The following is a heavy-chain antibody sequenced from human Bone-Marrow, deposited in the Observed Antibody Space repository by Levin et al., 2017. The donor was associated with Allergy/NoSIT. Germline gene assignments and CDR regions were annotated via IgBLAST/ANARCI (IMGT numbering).Heavy chain of an antibody. V-gene: IGHV1-69*13. CDR1: GGTFSSYA. J-gene: IGHJ4*02. D-gene: IGHD2/OR15-2a*01. CDR3: ASRTNPNSPFDY. CDR2: IIPIFGTA. Sequence: SVKVSCKASGGTFSSYAISWVRQAPGQGLEWMGGIIPIFGTANYAQKFQGRVTITADESTSTAYMELSSLRSEDTAVYYCASRTNPNSPFDYWGQGTLVTVSS.